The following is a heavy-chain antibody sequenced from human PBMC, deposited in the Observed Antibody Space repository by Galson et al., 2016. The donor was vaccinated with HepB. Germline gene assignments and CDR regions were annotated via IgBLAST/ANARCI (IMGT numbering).Heavy chain of an antibody. J-gene: IGHJ6*04. D-gene: IGHD5-12*01. V-gene: IGHV3-30*18. Sequence: SLRLSCAGSGYTFSHFGMHWVRQAPGKGLEWVAFISYDGIKKYYADSVKGRFTISRDNPKNTLFLQMNSLKTEDTAVYYCAKESGRFLVATMESEYYYAMDVWGKGATVTVSS. CDR3: AKESGRFLVATMESEYYYAMDV. CDR2: ISYDGIKK. CDR1: GYTFSHFG.